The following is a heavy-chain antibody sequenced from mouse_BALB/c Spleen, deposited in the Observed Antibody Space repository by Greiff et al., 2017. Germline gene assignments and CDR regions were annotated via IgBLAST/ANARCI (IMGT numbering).Heavy chain of an antibody. V-gene: IGHV3-6*02. D-gene: IGHD1-1*01. J-gene: IGHJ4*01. CDR3: ARVNYYGSAMDY. CDR1: GYSITSGYY. CDR2: ISYDGSN. Sequence: EVQVVESGPGLVKPSQSLSLTCSVTGYSITSGYYWNWIRQFPGNKLEWMGYISYDGSNNYNPSLKNRISITRDTSKNQFFLKLNSVTTEDTATYYCARVNYYGSAMDYWGQGTSVTVSS.